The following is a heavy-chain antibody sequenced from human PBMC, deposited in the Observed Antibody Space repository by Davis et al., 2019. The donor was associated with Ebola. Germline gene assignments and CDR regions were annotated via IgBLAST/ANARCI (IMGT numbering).Heavy chain of an antibody. V-gene: IGHV3-48*04. CDR3: ARGLQTRWRVGWGMDV. CDR2: ISSSSSTI. J-gene: IGHJ6*02. Sequence: GESLKISCAASGFTFSSYGMHWVRQAPGKGLEWVSYISSSSSTIYYADSVKGRFTISRDNAKNSLYLQMSSLRAEDTAVYYCARGLQTRWRVGWGMDVWGQGTTVTVSS. CDR1: GFTFSSYG. D-gene: IGHD3-16*01.